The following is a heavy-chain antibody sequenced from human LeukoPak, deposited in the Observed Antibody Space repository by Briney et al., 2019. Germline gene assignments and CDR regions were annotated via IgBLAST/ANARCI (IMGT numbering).Heavy chain of an antibody. V-gene: IGHV1-24*01. J-gene: IGHJ4*02. Sequence: ASVKVSCKVSGYTLTELSIHWVRQAPGKGLEWMGGVDHEDGETIYAQKFQGRVTMTEDTSTDIAYMELSSLRSEDTAVYYCATVLLRVRGSYYFDFCGQGTLVTVSS. CDR3: ATVLLRVRGSYYFDF. CDR2: VDHEDGET. CDR1: GYTLTELS. D-gene: IGHD3-10*01.